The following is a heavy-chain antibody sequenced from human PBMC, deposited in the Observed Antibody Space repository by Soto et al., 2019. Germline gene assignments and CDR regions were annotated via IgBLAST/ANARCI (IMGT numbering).Heavy chain of an antibody. CDR1: GFTFSSYG. D-gene: IGHD5-18*01. CDR2: ISYDGSNK. V-gene: IGHV3-30*18. CDR3: ANPLDTAMAT. Sequence: VGSLRLSCAASGFTFSSYGMHWVRQAPGKGLEWVAVISYDGSNKYYADSVKGRFTISRDNSKNTLYLQMNSLRAEDTAVYYCANPLDTAMATWGQGTLVTVSS. J-gene: IGHJ5*02.